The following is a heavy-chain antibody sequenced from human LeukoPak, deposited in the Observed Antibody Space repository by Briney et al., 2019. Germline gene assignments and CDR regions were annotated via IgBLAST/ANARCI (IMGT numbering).Heavy chain of an antibody. J-gene: IGHJ4*02. D-gene: IGHD5-12*01. Sequence: PGGSLRLSCAASGCTFSSYWMHWVRQAPGKGLVWVSRINSDGSSTSYADSVKGRFTISRDNAKNTLYLQMNSLRAEDTAVYYCARGRFYEWLRAVLDYWGQGTLVTVSS. CDR2: INSDGSST. V-gene: IGHV3-74*01. CDR3: ARGRFYEWLRAVLDY. CDR1: GCTFSSYW.